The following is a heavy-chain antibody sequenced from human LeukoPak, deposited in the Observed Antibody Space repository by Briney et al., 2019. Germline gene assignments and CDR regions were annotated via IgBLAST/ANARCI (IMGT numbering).Heavy chain of an antibody. J-gene: IGHJ3*02. CDR3: ARAISDYDASDI. D-gene: IGHD4-17*01. V-gene: IGHV3-21*01. CDR1: GFTCSSYS. Sequence: PWGSLRRSCSGSGFTCSSYSWDWVPQAPGKGLEGVSSISNSSSFIYYADSVKGRFTISRDNAKNSLYLQMNSLRAEDTAVYYCARAISDYDASDIWGQGTMVTVSS. CDR2: ISNSSSFI.